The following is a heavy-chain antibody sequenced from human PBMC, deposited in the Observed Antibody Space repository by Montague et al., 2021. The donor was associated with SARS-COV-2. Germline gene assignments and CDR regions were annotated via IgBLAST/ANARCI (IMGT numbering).Heavy chain of an antibody. CDR3: ARGTMSINMMVVIMTGTSNWLDY. Sequence: SETLSLTCSRLVSWYTGADRKCTRLNPSHQKNSYADICLKKNTNYKPSLKSRVTISVDTSKNQFSLKLSSVTAADTAVYYCARGTMSINMMVVIMTGTSNWLDYWGQGNLVTVSP. CDR1: VSWYTGAD. V-gene: IGHV4-34*01. CDR2: ICLKKNT. J-gene: IGHJ5*01. D-gene: IGHD3-22*01.